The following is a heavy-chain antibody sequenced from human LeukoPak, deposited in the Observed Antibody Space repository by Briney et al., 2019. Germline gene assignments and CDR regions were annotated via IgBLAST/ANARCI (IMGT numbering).Heavy chain of an antibody. CDR1: GDSISRGSFY. V-gene: IGHV4-61*02. CDR3: ARSADSSGMWAPFDI. Sequence: PSETLSLTCTVSGDSISRGSFYWSWIRQPAGKGLEWIGRIDTSGSASYNPSLKSRVTISIDTSMDQFSLKLSSVTASDTAVYYCARSADSSGMWAPFDIWGQGTMVTVSS. D-gene: IGHD3-22*01. CDR2: IDTSGSA. J-gene: IGHJ3*02.